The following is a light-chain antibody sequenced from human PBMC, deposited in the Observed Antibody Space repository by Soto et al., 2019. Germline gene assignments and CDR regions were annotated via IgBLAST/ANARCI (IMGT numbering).Light chain of an antibody. J-gene: IGLJ1*01. CDR1: SSNIGTGYD. V-gene: IGLV1-40*01. Sequence: QSVLTQPPSVSGAPGQRVTISCTGNSSNIGTGYDVHWYQQLPGTAPKLLIYGNTKRPSGVPDRFSGSKSGTSASLAITGLQAEDEADYYCQSHDSSLSAFVFGTGTKVTVL. CDR2: GNT. CDR3: QSHDSSLSAFV.